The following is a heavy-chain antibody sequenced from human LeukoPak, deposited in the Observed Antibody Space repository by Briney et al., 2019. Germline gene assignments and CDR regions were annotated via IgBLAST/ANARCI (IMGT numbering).Heavy chain of an antibody. CDR3: ARVQQWLVGVDY. CDR2: INHSGST. J-gene: IGHJ4*02. CDR1: GGSFSGYY. V-gene: IGHV4-34*01. D-gene: IGHD6-19*01. Sequence: PSETLSLTCAVYGGSFSGYYWSWIRQPPGKGLEWIGEINHSGSTNYNPSLKSRVTISVDTSKNQFSLRLSSVTAADPAVYYCARVQQWLVGVDYWGQGTLVTVSS.